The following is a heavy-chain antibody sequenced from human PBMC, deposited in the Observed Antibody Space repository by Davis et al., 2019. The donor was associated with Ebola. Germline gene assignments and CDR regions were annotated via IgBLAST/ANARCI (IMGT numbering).Heavy chain of an antibody. D-gene: IGHD3-16*01. J-gene: IGHJ6*02. CDR3: ARGLQTRWRVGWGMDV. CDR1: GFTFSSYA. Sequence: GGSLRLSCAASGFTFSSYAMSWVRQAPGKGLEWVSAISGSGGSTYYADSVKGRFTISRDNAKNSLYLQMNSLRAEDTAVYYCARGLQTRWRVGWGMDVWGQGTTVTVSS. V-gene: IGHV3-23*01. CDR2: ISGSGGST.